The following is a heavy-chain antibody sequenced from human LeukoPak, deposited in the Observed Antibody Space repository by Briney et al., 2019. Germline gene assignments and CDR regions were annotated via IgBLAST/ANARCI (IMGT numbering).Heavy chain of an antibody. J-gene: IGHJ4*02. CDR1: GFTFSSYG. CDR2: ISYDGSNK. V-gene: IGHV3-30*03. CDR3: SRLRGYSYGYGDY. Sequence: PGGSLRLSCAASGFTFSSYGMHWVRQAPGKGLEWVAVISYDGSNKYYADSVKGRFTISRDNAKKSLYLQMNSLRAEDTAVYYCSRLRGYSYGYGDYWGQGTLVTVSS. D-gene: IGHD5-18*01.